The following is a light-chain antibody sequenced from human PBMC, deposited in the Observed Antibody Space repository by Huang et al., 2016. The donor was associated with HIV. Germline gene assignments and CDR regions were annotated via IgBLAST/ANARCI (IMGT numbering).Light chain of an antibody. Sequence: ELVLTQSPATLSLSPGERATLSCRASQSVSNYLAWYQQKSGQTPSLLIYDASNRATGIPAKFRGSGSGTDFTLTISSLEPEDFAVYYCQQRSNWPPLTFGGGTKVEIK. CDR3: QQRSNWPPLT. CDR2: DAS. V-gene: IGKV3-11*01. CDR1: QSVSNY. J-gene: IGKJ4*01.